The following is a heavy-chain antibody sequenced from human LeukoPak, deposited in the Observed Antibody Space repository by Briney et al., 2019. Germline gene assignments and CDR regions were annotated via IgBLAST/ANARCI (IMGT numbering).Heavy chain of an antibody. CDR2: IYYSGST. D-gene: IGHD3-10*01. V-gene: IGHV4-59*12. J-gene: IGHJ6*03. CDR3: ARERGDYYYYYMDV. CDR1: GGSISSYY. Sequence: PSETLSLTCTVSGGSISSYYWSWIRQPPGKGLEWIGYIYYSGSTNYNPSLKSRVTISVDTSKNQFSLKLSSVTAADTAVYYCARERGDYYYYYMDVWGKGTTVTVSS.